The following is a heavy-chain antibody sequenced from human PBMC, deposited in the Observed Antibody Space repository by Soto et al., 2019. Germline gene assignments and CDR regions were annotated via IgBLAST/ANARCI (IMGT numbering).Heavy chain of an antibody. V-gene: IGHV1-2*02. CDR3: AREIRSGYYKYWYFDL. CDR2: IIPDSGGT. J-gene: IGHJ2*01. CDR1: GGTFSSYT. Sequence: ASVKVSCKASGGTFSSYTISWVRQAPGQGLEWMGWIIPDSGGTKYAQKFQGGVTMTRDTSISTVYMELSRLRSDDTAVYYCAREIRSGYYKYWYFDLWGRGTLVTVSS. D-gene: IGHD3-3*01.